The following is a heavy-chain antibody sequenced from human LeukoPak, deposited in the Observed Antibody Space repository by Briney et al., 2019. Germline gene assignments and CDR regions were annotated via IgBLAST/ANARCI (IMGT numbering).Heavy chain of an antibody. CDR3: TTDGPYYDFWSGYFRLGVDWFDP. D-gene: IGHD3-3*01. Sequence: GGPLRLSCAASGFIFSNYGMNWVRQAPGKGLEWVGRIKSETDGGTTDYAAPVKGRFTISRDDSKNTLYLQMNSLKTEDTAVYYCTTDGPYYDFWSGYFRLGVDWFDPWGQGTLVTVSS. J-gene: IGHJ5*02. CDR2: IKSETDGGTT. CDR1: GFIFSNYG. V-gene: IGHV3-15*01.